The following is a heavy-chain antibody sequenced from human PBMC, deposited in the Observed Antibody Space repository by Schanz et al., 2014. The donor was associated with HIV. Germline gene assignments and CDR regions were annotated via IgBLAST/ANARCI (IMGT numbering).Heavy chain of an antibody. J-gene: IGHJ6*02. CDR2: IDPNSGDT. D-gene: IGHD2-2*01. Sequence: QVQLVQSGAEVKQPGASVRVSCKASDYRFTAYYMHWVRQAPGQGLEWMGWIDPNSGDTNYAPKFQGRVTVTSDTSIRTTYMEVRRLRYDDTAVYFCARELITVPNSYYSHFGMDVWGQGTTVTVSS. V-gene: IGHV1-2*02. CDR1: DYRFTAYY. CDR3: ARELITVPNSYYSHFGMDV.